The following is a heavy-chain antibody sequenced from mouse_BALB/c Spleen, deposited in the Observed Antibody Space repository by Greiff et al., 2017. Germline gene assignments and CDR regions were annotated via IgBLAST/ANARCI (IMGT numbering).Heavy chain of an antibody. D-gene: IGHD1-1*01. V-gene: IGHV1-7*01. CDR3: ARRDGSSFDY. Sequence: QVQLKESGAELAKPGASVKMSCKASGYTFTSYWMHWVKQRPGQGLEWIGYINPSTGYTEYNQKFKDKATLTADKSSSTAYMQLSSLTSEDSAVYYCARRDGSSFDYWGQGTTLTVYS. CDR2: INPSTGYT. CDR1: GYTFTSYW. J-gene: IGHJ2*01.